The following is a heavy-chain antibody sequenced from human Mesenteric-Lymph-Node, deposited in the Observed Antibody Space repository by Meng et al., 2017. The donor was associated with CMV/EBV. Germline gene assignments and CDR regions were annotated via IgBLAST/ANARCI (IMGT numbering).Heavy chain of an antibody. CDR2: INKEGGQK. CDR1: GGSFSGYY. J-gene: IGHJ4*02. V-gene: IGHV3-7*01. D-gene: IGHD6-13*01. CDR3: ARVGAAAGERGNDY. Sequence: GGSLRLSCAVYGGSFSGYYWSWIRQPPGKGLEWVANINKEGGQKYYVDSVKGRFTISRDNGENSLSLQMNGLRAEDTAVYYCARVGAAAGERGNDYWGQGTLVTVSS.